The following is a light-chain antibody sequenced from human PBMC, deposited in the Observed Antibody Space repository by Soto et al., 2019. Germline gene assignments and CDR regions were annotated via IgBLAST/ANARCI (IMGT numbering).Light chain of an antibody. J-gene: IGKJ1*01. CDR3: QHYNSYSEA. CDR1: QTISSW. V-gene: IGKV1-5*03. Sequence: IQMTQSPSTLSGSLGDRVTITCRASQTISSWLAWYQQKQGKAPKLLIYKASTLKSGVPSRFSGSGSGTEGTITISSLKTDDGSTYYCQHYNSYSEAFGQGTKVDIK. CDR2: KAS.